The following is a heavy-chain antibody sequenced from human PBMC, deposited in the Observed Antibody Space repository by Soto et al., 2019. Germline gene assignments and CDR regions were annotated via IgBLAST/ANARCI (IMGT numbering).Heavy chain of an antibody. D-gene: IGHD6-19*01. Sequence: QVQLVQSGAEVKKPGASVKVSCKASGDTFTAYAIHWVRQAPGQRLEWLGWINGGSGDTKYSQMLQGRVIITRDTSATTAYMELSSLTSEDTALYYCGRSQWLPFFDYWGQGTLVTVSS. CDR3: GRSQWLPFFDY. V-gene: IGHV1-3*01. CDR1: GDTFTAYA. CDR2: INGGSGDT. J-gene: IGHJ4*02.